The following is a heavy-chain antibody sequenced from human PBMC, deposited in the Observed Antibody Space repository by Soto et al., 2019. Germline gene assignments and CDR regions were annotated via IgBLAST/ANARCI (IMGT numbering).Heavy chain of an antibody. V-gene: IGHV1-3*01. CDR3: ARDLSSSGWYRAGYFQH. Sequence: GASVKVSCKASGYTFTSYAMHWVRQAPGQRLEWMGWINAGNGNTKYSQKFQGRVTITRDTSASTAYMELSSLRSEDTAVYYCARDLSSSGWYRAGYFQHWGQGTLVTVSS. CDR1: GYTFTSYA. D-gene: IGHD6-19*01. J-gene: IGHJ1*01. CDR2: INAGNGNT.